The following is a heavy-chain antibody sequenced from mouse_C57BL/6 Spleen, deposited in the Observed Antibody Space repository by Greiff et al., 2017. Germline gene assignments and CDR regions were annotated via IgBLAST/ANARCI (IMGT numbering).Heavy chain of an antibody. V-gene: IGHV1-81*01. J-gene: IGHJ2*01. CDR1: GYTFTSYG. CDR2: IYPRSGNT. CDR3: ARYLFTTVFDY. D-gene: IGHD1-1*01. Sequence: VQLQESGAELARPGASVKLSCKASGYTFTSYGISWVKQRTGQGLEWIGEIYPRSGNTYYNEKFKGKATLTADKSSSTAYMELRSLTSEDSAVYFCARYLFTTVFDYWGQGTTLTVSS.